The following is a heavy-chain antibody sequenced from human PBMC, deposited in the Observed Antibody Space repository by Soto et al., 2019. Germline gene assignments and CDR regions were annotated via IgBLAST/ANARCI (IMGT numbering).Heavy chain of an antibody. D-gene: IGHD3-10*01. Sequence: QVQLQESGPGLVKPSQTLSLTCTVSGGSISSGDYYWSWIRQPPGKGLEWIGYIYYSGSTYYNPSLKRRVTISVDTSKNRFPLNLSSVTAADTAVYYCARAQGSGFLVSWGQGTLVTVSS. CDR2: IYYSGST. CDR1: GGSISSGDYY. J-gene: IGHJ4*02. V-gene: IGHV4-30-4*01. CDR3: ARAQGSGFLVS.